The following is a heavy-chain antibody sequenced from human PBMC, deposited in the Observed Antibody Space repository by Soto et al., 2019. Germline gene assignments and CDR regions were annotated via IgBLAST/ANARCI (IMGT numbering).Heavy chain of an antibody. CDR3: ARTPGGATPVFYLFVP. CDR1: GGTFSSYT. J-gene: IGHJ5*02. D-gene: IGHD2-15*01. Sequence: QVQLVQSGAEVKKPGSSVKVSCKASGGTFSSYTISWVRQAPGQGLEWMGRIIPILGIANYAQKFQGRVTITADKSTSTAYMELRSLIAEDTAVYYCARTPGGATPVFYLFVPWGQGTLVTVCS. CDR2: IIPILGIA. V-gene: IGHV1-69*02.